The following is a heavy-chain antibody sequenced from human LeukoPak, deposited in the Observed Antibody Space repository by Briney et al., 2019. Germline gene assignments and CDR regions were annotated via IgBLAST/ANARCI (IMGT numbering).Heavy chain of an antibody. CDR3: ARWWGGGDY. J-gene: IGHJ4*02. V-gene: IGHV3-7*03. CDR1: GFTFSSYA. D-gene: IGHD2-15*01. CDR2: IKQDGSEK. Sequence: GGSLRLSCAASGFTFSSYAMHWVRQAPGKGLEWVANIKQDGSEKYYVDSVKGRFTVSKDDAKNSLYLQMNSLRVEDTAVYYCARWWGGGDYWGQGTLVTVSS.